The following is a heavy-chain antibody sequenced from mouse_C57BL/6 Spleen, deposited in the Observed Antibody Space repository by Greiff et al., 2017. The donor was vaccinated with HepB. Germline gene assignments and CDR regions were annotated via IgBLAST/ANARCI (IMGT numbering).Heavy chain of an antibody. D-gene: IGHD4-1*01. CDR2: IDPETGGT. J-gene: IGHJ2*01. Sequence: QVQLKESGAELVRPGASVTLSCKASGYTFTDYEMHWVKQTPVHGLEWIGAIDPETGGTAYNQKFKGKAILTADKSSSTAYMELRSLTSEDSAVYYCTSGRTEPFDYWGQGTTLTVSS. CDR3: TSGRTEPFDY. CDR1: GYTFTDYE. V-gene: IGHV1-15*01.